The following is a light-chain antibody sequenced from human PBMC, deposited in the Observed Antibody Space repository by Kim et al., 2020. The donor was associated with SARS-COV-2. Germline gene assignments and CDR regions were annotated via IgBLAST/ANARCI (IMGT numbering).Light chain of an antibody. CDR2: AAS. V-gene: IGKV1-39*01. CDR3: HQTFNTPIN. CDR1: HKISTY. Sequence: DVQMTQSPSSLSASVGDRVTITCRATHKISTYVNWYQQKPTKAPKLLIYAASTLQTGVPSRFSGSASGTDFTLTISSLQPEDVATYYCHQTFNTPINFGQGTRLEIK. J-gene: IGKJ5*01.